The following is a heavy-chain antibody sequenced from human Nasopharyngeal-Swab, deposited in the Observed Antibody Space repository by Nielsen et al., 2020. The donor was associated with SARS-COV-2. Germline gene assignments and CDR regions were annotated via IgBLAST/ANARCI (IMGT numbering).Heavy chain of an antibody. Sequence: GESLKISCAASGFTFSSYAMHWVRQAPGKGLEWVSAISGSGGSTYYADSVKGRFTISRDNAKNSLYLQMNSLRAEDTAVYYCARDVNYSSGWYDYWGQGTLVTVSS. D-gene: IGHD6-19*01. CDR3: ARDVNYSSGWYDY. CDR2: ISGSGGST. J-gene: IGHJ4*02. V-gene: IGHV3-21*01. CDR1: GFTFSSYA.